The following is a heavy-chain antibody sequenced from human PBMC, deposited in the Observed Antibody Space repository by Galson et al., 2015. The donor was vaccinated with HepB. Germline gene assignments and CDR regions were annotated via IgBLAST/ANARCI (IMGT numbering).Heavy chain of an antibody. CDR3: ARDRGYSYPNCFDP. CDR2: ISSSSSYI. CDR1: GFTFSSYS. J-gene: IGHJ5*02. V-gene: IGHV3-21*01. D-gene: IGHD5-18*01. Sequence: SLRLSCAASGFTFSSYSMNWVRQAPGKGLEWVSSISSSSSYIYYADSVKGRFTISRDNAKNSLYLQMNSLRAEDTAVYYCARDRGYSYPNCFDPCGQGALVTVSS.